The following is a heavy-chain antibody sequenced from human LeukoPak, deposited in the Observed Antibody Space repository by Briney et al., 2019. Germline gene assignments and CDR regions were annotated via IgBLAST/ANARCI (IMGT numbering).Heavy chain of an antibody. J-gene: IGHJ3*01. CDR2: FYTGGGT. Sequence: GGSLRLSCAASGVSVSSNHMSWVRQAPGKGLEWVSTFYTGGGTNYADSVKGRFTISRDNSKNALFLQMDSLRAEDTAVYYCARHFGVAWGQGTLVTVSS. CDR1: GVSVSSNH. V-gene: IGHV3-66*04. D-gene: IGHD3-3*01. CDR3: ARHFGVA.